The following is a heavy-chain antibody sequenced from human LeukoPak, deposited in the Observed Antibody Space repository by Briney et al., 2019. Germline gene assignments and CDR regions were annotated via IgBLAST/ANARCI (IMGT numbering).Heavy chain of an antibody. CDR3: ARVGRLGYCSGGSCYAYYYGMDV. D-gene: IGHD2-15*01. J-gene: IGHJ6*02. Sequence: GGSLRLSCAAPGFTVSSNYMSWVRQAPGKGLEWVSVIYSGGSTYYADSVKGRFTISRDNSKNTLYLQMNSLRAEDTAVYYCARVGRLGYCSGGSCYAYYYGMDVWGQGTTVTVSS. CDR2: IYSGGST. V-gene: IGHV3-66*01. CDR1: GFTVSSNY.